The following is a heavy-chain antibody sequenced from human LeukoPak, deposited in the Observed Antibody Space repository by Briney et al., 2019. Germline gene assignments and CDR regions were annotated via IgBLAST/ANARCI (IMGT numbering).Heavy chain of an antibody. CDR1: GYKFTTAG. V-gene: IGHV1-18*01. D-gene: IGHD3-3*01. Sequence: ASVKVSCKASGYKFTTAGISWVRQAPGRGLEWMGWISASNGATKYSQKFQGRITMTTDTMTTAHMELRSLRSDDTAIYHCAREGFYDYWSNSYTGNWLDPWGQGTPVTVSS. J-gene: IGHJ5*02. CDR2: ISASNGAT. CDR3: AREGFYDYWSNSYTGNWLDP.